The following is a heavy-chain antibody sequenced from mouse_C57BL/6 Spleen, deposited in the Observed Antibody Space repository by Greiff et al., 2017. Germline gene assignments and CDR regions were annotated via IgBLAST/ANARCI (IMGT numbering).Heavy chain of an antibody. CDR1: GYTFTSYT. CDR3: ARDLDSSGYDLYYYAMDY. CDR2: INPSSGYT. Sequence: QVQLKQSGAELARPGASVKMSCKASGYTFTSYTMHWVKQRPGQGLEWIGYINPSSGYTKYNQKFKDKATLTADKSSSTAYMQLSSLTSEDSAVYYCARDLDSSGYDLYYYAMDYWGQGTSVTVSS. D-gene: IGHD3-2*02. J-gene: IGHJ4*01. V-gene: IGHV1-4*01.